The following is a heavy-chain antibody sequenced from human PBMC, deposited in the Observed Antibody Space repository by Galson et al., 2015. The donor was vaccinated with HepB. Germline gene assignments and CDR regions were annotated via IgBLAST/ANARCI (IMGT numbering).Heavy chain of an antibody. Sequence: SLRLSCAASGFTFSSYAMSWVRQAPGKGLEWVSVISGSGGSTYYADSVKGRFTISRDNSKNTLYLQMNSLRAEDTAVYYCAKGESSYSSSTWFDPWGQGTLVTVSS. D-gene: IGHD6-13*01. CDR2: ISGSGGST. V-gene: IGHV3-23*01. CDR1: GFTFSSYA. J-gene: IGHJ5*02. CDR3: AKGESSYSSSTWFDP.